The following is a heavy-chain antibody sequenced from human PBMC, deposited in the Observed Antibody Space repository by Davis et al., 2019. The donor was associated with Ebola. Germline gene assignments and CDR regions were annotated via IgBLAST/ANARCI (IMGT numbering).Heavy chain of an antibody. Sequence: GGSLRLSCAASGFTFSSYGMHWVRQAPGKGLEWVAVISYDGSNKYYADSVKGRFTISRDNSKNTLYLQMNSLRAEDTAVYYCARGGGGWGDYYYYGMDVWGQGTTVTVSS. J-gene: IGHJ6*02. V-gene: IGHV3-30*03. CDR1: GFTFSSYG. CDR2: ISYDGSNK. CDR3: ARGGGGWGDYYYYGMDV. D-gene: IGHD2-15*01.